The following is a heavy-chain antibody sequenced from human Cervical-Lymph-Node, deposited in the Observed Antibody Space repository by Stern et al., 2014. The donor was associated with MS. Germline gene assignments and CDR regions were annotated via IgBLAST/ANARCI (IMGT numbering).Heavy chain of an antibody. V-gene: IGHV1-2*06. CDR2: INPNSGGT. Sequence: VQLLESGAEVKKPGASVKVSCKASGYTFTGYYMHWVRQAPGQGLEWMGRINPNSGGTNYAQKFQGRVTMTRDTSISTAYMELSRLRSDDTAVYYCARDYNYYDSSGYYYDNWFDPWGQGTLVTVSS. J-gene: IGHJ5*02. CDR3: ARDYNYYDSSGYYYDNWFDP. CDR1: GYTFTGYY. D-gene: IGHD3-22*01.